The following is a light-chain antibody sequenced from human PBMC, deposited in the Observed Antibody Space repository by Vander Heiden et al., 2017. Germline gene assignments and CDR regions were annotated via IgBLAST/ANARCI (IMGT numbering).Light chain of an antibody. Sequence: SPELTQDPAVSVALGQTVRITCQGDSLRSYYASWYQQKPGQAPVLVIYGKNNRPSGIPDRFSGSSSGNTASLTITGAQAEDEADYYCNSRDSSGNHWVFGGGTKLTVL. CDR2: GKN. CDR1: SLRSYY. CDR3: NSRDSSGNHWV. V-gene: IGLV3-19*01. J-gene: IGLJ3*02.